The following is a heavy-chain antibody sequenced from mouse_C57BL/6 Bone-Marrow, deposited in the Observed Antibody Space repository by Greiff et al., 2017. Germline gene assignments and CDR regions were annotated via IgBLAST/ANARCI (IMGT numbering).Heavy chain of an antibody. D-gene: IGHD1-1*01. CDR1: GYTFTSYW. J-gene: IGHJ1*03. V-gene: IGHV1-69*01. CDR3: ARGYYGSRRYFEG. CDR2: IDPSDSYT. Sequence: QVQLQQPGAELVMPGASVKLSCKASGYTFTSYWMHWVKQRPGQGLEWIGEIDPSDSYTNYNQKFKGKSTLTVDKSSSTAYMQLSSLTSEDSAVYYCARGYYGSRRYFEGWGTGTTVTVAS.